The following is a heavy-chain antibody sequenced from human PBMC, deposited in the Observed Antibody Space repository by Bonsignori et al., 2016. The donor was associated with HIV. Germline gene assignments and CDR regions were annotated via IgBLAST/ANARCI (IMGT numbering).Heavy chain of an antibody. J-gene: IGHJ6*03. Sequence: RQAPGKGLEWIGYIYYSGSTNYNPSLKSRVTISVDTSKNQFSLKLSSVTAADTAVYYCARGVAPNHSYYYYMDVWGKGTTVTVSS. CDR2: IYYSGST. CDR3: ARGVAPNHSYYYYMDV. V-gene: IGHV4-59*01. D-gene: IGHD1-14*01.